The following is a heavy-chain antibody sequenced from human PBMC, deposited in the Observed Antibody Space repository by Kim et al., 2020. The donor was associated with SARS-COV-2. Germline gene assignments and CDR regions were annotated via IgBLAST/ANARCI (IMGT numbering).Heavy chain of an antibody. J-gene: IGHJ4*02. D-gene: IGHD6-19*01. Sequence: ASVKVSCKASGYTFTSYGVSWVRQAPGQGLEWMGWISAYNGNTNYAQKFQGRVTMTTDTSTSTAYMELSSLRSDDTAVYYCARDHSVAVAAGGFWGQGTLVTVSS. CDR3: ARDHSVAVAAGGF. CDR1: GYTFTSYG. CDR2: ISAYNGNT. V-gene: IGHV1-18*01.